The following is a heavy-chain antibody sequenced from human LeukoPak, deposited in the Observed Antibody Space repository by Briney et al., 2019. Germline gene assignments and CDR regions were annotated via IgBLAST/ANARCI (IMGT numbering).Heavy chain of an antibody. CDR2: ISSSSSYI. CDR1: GLTFSSYS. CDR3: ASIRGFSGAFDI. V-gene: IGHV3-21*01. J-gene: IGHJ3*02. D-gene: IGHD3-10*01. Sequence: GGSLRLSCAASGLTFSSYSMNWVRQAPGKGLEWVSSISSSSSYIYYADSVKGRFTISRDNAKNSLYLQMNSLRAEDTAVYYCASIRGFSGAFDIWGQGTMVTVSS.